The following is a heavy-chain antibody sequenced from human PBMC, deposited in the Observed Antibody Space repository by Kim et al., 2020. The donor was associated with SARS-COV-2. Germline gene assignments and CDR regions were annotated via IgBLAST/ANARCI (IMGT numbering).Heavy chain of an antibody. V-gene: IGHV1-3*01. Sequence: ASVKVSCKASGYTFTSYAMHWVRQAPGQRLEWMGWINAGNGNTKYSQKFQGRVTITRDTSASTAYMELSSLRSEDTAVYYCAITMIVGKSLGYWGQGTLVTVSS. D-gene: IGHD3-22*01. CDR3: AITMIVGKSLGY. CDR1: GYTFTSYA. J-gene: IGHJ4*02. CDR2: INAGNGNT.